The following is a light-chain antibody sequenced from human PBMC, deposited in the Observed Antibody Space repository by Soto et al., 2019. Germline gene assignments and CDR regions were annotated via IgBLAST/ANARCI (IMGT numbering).Light chain of an antibody. CDR3: QQYGSSHT. V-gene: IGKV3-20*01. CDR2: DAS. CDR1: QSISTY. J-gene: IGKJ5*01. Sequence: DMVLTQSPATLSLSPGERATLSCRASQSISTYLGWYQQKPGQAPRLLISDASSRAIGIPDRFSGSVSGSDFILTINRLEPEDFAVYYCQQYGSSHTFGQGTRLEIK.